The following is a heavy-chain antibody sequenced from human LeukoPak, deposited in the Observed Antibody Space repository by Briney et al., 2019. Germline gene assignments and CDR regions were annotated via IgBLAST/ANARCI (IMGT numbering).Heavy chain of an antibody. CDR1: GGTFISYA. CDR2: IIPIFGTA. D-gene: IGHD5-18*01. Sequence: GASVKVSCKASGGTFISYAISWVRQAPGQGLEWMGGIIPIFGTANYAQKFQGRVTITADESTSTAYMELSSLRSEDTAVYYCARDTYTAMDVYWYFDLWGRGTLVTVSS. CDR3: ARDTYTAMDVYWYFDL. V-gene: IGHV1-69*13. J-gene: IGHJ2*01.